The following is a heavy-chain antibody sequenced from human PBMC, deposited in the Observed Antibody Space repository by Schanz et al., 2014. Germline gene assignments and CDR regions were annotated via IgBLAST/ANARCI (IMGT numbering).Heavy chain of an antibody. D-gene: IGHD3-3*01. CDR3: ARDLRVSHYDFWSGNDY. V-gene: IGHV3-30-3*01. J-gene: IGHJ4*02. Sequence: QVQLVESGGGVVRPGGSLRLSCAGSGFTFSNYAIHWVRQAPGKGLGWVAVISYDGNTKYYADSVKGRFTISRDNSKNTLYLQMNSLRADDTAVYYCARDLRVSHYDFWSGNDYWGQGTLVTVSS. CDR2: ISYDGNTK. CDR1: GFTFSNYA.